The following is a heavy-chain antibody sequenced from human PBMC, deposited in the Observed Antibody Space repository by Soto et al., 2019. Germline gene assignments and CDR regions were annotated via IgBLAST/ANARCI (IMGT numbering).Heavy chain of an antibody. D-gene: IGHD2-8*01. Sequence: SETLSLTCTVSGGSISSYYWSWLRQPAGKGLEWIGRIYTSGSNNYNPSLKSRVTMSVDTSKNQFSLKLSSVTAADTAVYYCARDQRVYASHYYYYGMDVWGQGTTVT. V-gene: IGHV4-4*07. CDR2: IYTSGSN. CDR3: ARDQRVYASHYYYYGMDV. CDR1: GGSISSYY. J-gene: IGHJ6*02.